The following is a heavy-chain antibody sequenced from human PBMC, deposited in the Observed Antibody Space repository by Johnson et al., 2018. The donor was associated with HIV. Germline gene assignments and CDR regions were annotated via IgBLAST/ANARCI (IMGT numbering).Heavy chain of an antibody. V-gene: IGHV3-30-3*01. D-gene: IGHD6-19*01. CDR2: ISYDGSNK. CDR3: AKGGSGTTRIRAQKGAFDI. CDR1: GFTFSSYA. Sequence: QVQLVESGGGVVQPGRSLRLSCAASGFTFSSYAMHWVRQAPGKGLEWVAVISYDGSNKYYADSVKGRFTISRDNSKNTLYLQMNSLRAEDTAVYYCAKGGSGTTRIRAQKGAFDIWGQGTMVTVYS. J-gene: IGHJ3*02.